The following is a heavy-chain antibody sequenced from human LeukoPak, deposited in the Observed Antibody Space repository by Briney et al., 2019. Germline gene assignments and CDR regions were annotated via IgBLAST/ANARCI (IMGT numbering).Heavy chain of an antibody. CDR3: SNAGYSPGWYDYYYMDA. V-gene: IGHV3-30*02. J-gene: IGHJ6*03. D-gene: IGHD5-12*01. CDR1: GFNFDTYG. Sequence: GGSLRLSCAASGFNFDTYGIHWVRQPPGKGLEWLAFIRSGTNETYYAESVKGRFTISRDNSKNTLYLQMTSLRPEDAAVYYCSNAGYSPGWYDYYYMDAWGRGTTVTISS. CDR2: IRSGTNET.